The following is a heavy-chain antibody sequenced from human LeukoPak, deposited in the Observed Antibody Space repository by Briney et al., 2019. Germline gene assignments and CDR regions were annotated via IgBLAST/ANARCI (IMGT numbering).Heavy chain of an antibody. J-gene: IGHJ6*03. D-gene: IGHD6-13*01. CDR2: ISSSSFKI. CDR3: VRDPSYGSSWYYYMDV. Sequence: PGGSLRLSCAASEFTFVRYAMNWVRQAPGKGLEWVSYISSSSFKIGYADSLRGRFTISRDNSKNSLYLQMDSLRVEDTAVYYCVRDPSYGSSWYYYMDVWGKETTVTVSS. V-gene: IGHV3-48*04. CDR1: EFTFVRYA.